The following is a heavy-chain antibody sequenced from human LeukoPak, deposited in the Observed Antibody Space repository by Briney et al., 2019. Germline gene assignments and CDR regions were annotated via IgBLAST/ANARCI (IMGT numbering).Heavy chain of an antibody. CDR2: IYYSGST. Sequence: SETLSLTCTVSGGSISSYYWSWIRQPPGKGLEWIGYIYYSGSTNYNPSLKSRVTISVDTSKNQFSLKLSSVAAADTAVYYCARDLRYSSSWYGGNYYMDVWGKGTTVTVSS. D-gene: IGHD6-13*01. J-gene: IGHJ6*03. CDR3: ARDLRYSSSWYGGNYYMDV. CDR1: GGSISSYY. V-gene: IGHV4-59*01.